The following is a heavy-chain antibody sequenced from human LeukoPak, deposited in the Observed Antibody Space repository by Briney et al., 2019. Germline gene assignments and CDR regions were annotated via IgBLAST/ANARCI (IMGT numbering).Heavy chain of an antibody. Sequence: SQTLSLACTVSGASISSGGYYWNWIRQPPGKGLEWIGYIYYSRSTSYSPSLKSRLTISVDTSKNQFSLKLSSVTAADTAVYYCARDGYNSGYFDYWGQGTLVTVSS. CDR1: GASISSGGYY. J-gene: IGHJ4*02. D-gene: IGHD5-24*01. CDR3: ARDGYNSGYFDY. V-gene: IGHV4-30-4*01. CDR2: IYYSRST.